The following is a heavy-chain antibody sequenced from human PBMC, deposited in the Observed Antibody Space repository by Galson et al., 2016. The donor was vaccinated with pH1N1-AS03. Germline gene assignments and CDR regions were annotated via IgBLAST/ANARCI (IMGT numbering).Heavy chain of an antibody. CDR3: ARGRYSAFDI. CDR1: WDSVSSNIYA. J-gene: IGHJ3*02. V-gene: IGHV6-1*01. Sequence: CAISWDSVSSNIYAWNWLRQSPSGGLAWLRGTYWRSKWYNDYAVSVKSRITINPETSKNQFSLQLNSVTPEDTAVYYCARGRYSAFDIWGQGTMVTVSS. CDR2: TYWRSKWYN. D-gene: IGHD1-1*01.